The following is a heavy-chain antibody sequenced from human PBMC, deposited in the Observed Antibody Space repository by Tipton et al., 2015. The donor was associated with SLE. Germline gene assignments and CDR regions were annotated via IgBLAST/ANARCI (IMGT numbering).Heavy chain of an antibody. V-gene: IGHV1-69*18. J-gene: IGHJ5*02. D-gene: IGHD3-10*01. CDR1: GGTFSNNA. CDR3: ARLGGGLWFGELYWSDP. CDR2: IIPIFGTA. Sequence: QLVQSGPEVKKPGSSVKVSCKASGGTFSNNAITWVRQAPGQGLEWMGRIIPIFGTANYAQKFQGRVTITADESTSTAYMELSSLRSEDTAVYYCARLGGGLWFGELYWSDPWGQGTLVTVSS.